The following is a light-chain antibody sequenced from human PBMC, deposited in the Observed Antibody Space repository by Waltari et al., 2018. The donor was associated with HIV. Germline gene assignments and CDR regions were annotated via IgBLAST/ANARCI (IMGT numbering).Light chain of an antibody. V-gene: IGKV1-39*01. CDR2: GAS. Sequence: DIQMTQSPSSLSASVGDRVNITCRASQTIDIYLNWFQQKPGKAPTLLISGASTLHSGVPTRFSASGSGTDFTLTISGLQPEDFASYYCQQSYTAPNSFGPGTKVDI. CDR1: QTIDIY. J-gene: IGKJ2*03. CDR3: QQSYTAPNS.